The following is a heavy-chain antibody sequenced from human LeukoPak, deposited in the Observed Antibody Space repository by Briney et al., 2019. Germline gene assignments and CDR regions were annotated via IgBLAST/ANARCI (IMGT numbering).Heavy chain of an antibody. Sequence: ASVKVSCKASGYTFTSYYMHWVRQAPGQGLEWMGIINPSGGSTSYAQKFQGRVTMTRDTSTSTVYMELSSLRSEGTAVYYCATGIGSYYDSSAIGDYWGQGTLVTVSS. D-gene: IGHD3-22*01. V-gene: IGHV1-46*01. CDR1: GYTFTSYY. CDR2: INPSGGST. J-gene: IGHJ4*02. CDR3: ATGIGSYYDSSAIGDY.